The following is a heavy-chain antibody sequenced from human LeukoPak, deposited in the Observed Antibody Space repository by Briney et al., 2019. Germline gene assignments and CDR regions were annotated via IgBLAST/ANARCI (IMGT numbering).Heavy chain of an antibody. CDR1: GYTFTGYY. Sequence: ASVKVSCKASGYTFTGYYMHWVRQAPGQGLEWMGWINPNSGGTNYAQKFQGRVTMTRDTSISTAYMELSRLRSDDTAVYYCAREGYSSGWDRYDWFDPWGQGTLVTVSS. V-gene: IGHV1-2*02. J-gene: IGHJ5*02. D-gene: IGHD6-19*01. CDR2: INPNSGGT. CDR3: AREGYSSGWDRYDWFDP.